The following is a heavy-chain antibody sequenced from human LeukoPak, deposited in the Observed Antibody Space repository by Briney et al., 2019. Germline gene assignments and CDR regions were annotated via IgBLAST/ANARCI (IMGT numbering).Heavy chain of an antibody. CDR3: AREKPQYSSSSWYCD. V-gene: IGHV3-66*01. CDR1: GFTVSSNY. J-gene: IGHJ4*02. Sequence: GGSLRLSCAASGFTVSSNYMSWVRQAPGKGLEWVSVIYSGGSTYYADSVKGRFTISRDNSKNTLYLQMNSLRAEDTAVYYCAREKPQYSSSSWYCDWGQGTLVTVSS. D-gene: IGHD6-13*01. CDR2: IYSGGST.